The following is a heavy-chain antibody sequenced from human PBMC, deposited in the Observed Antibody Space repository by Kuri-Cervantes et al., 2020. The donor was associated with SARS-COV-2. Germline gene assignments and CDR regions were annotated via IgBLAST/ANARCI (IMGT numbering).Heavy chain of an antibody. Sequence: ASGKVSCKVSEYTVTELSMHWVRQAPGKGLEWMGGFDPEYGEIIYAQKFQGRVTMTEDTSTDTEYMELSSLRSDDTAVYYCATVDYDSYGYSWHFDSWGHGTLVTVSS. D-gene: IGHD3-22*01. CDR2: FDPEYGEI. J-gene: IGHJ4*01. V-gene: IGHV1-24*01. CDR1: EYTVTELS. CDR3: ATVDYDSYGYSWHFDS.